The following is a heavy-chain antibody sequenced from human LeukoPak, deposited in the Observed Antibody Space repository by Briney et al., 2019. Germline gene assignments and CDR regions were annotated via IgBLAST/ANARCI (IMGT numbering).Heavy chain of an antibody. V-gene: IGHV3-30-3*01. CDR2: ISYDGSNK. Sequence: SGRSLRLSCAASGFIFSTYAMHWVRQAPGKGLEWVAVISYDGSNKYYADSVTGRFTISRVNSKNMLYLQMNSLRAEDTAVYYCARDAEAHGSGSYSGYFDYWGQGTLVTVSS. D-gene: IGHD3-10*01. CDR3: ARDAEAHGSGSYSGYFDY. CDR1: GFIFSTYA. J-gene: IGHJ4*02.